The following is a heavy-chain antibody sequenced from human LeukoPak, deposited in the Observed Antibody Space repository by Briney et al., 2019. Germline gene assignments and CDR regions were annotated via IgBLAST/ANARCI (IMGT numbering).Heavy chain of an antibody. Sequence: GGSLRLSCAASGFTFSAYWLTWVRQAPGKGLEWVANIKEDGSEKYYVDSMKGRITISRDNAKNSLYLQMNSLRDEDTAVYYCARDRGTYGSGSYCDYWGQGTLVTVSS. CDR1: GFTFSAYW. V-gene: IGHV3-7*01. CDR2: IKEDGSEK. J-gene: IGHJ4*02. D-gene: IGHD3-10*01. CDR3: ARDRGTYGSGSYCDY.